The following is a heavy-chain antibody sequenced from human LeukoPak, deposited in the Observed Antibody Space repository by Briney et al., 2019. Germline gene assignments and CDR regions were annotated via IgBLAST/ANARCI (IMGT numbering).Heavy chain of an antibody. D-gene: IGHD3-22*01. CDR3: AKWPDYYDSSGYYFDY. CDR2: ISGSGGST. CDR1: GFTFSSYA. V-gene: IGHV3-23*01. Sequence: GGSLRLSCAASGFTFSSYAMSWVRQAPGKGLEWVSAISGSGGSTYYADSVKGRFTISRDNSKNTLYLQMNSLRAEDTAVYYCAKWPDYYDSSGYYFDYWGQGTLVTVSS. J-gene: IGHJ4*02.